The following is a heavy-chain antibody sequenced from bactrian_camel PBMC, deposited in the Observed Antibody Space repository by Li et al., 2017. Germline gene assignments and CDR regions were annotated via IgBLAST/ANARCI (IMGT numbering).Heavy chain of an antibody. J-gene: IGHJ7*01. D-gene: IGHD1*01. Sequence: QVQLVESGGGLVQPGGSLRLSCVVSGFPFSTYYMTWVRQAPGKGPEWVSKISSDGSKTFYAESVKDRFTISRDNAKNTVYLQMNSLKSEDTAMYYCGSQGAFGKGTQVTVS. V-gene: IGHV3-2*01. CDR1: GFPFSTYY. CDR2: ISSDGSKT.